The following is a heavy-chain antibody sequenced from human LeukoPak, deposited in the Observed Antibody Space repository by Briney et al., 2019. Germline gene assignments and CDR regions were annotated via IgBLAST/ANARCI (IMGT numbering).Heavy chain of an antibody. V-gene: IGHV4-34*12. J-gene: IGHJ6*03. CDR3: ARVYPLYYYYMDV. CDR2: IIHSVST. D-gene: IGHD2-2*01. Sequence: SETLSLTCAVYGGSFSGNYWSWIRQPPRKGLGWIGEIIHSVSTNYNPSLKRRATLPVDTSKNQSSLNLSSVTAADTAVYYCARVYPLYYYYMDVCGKGTTVTVS. CDR1: GGSFSGNY.